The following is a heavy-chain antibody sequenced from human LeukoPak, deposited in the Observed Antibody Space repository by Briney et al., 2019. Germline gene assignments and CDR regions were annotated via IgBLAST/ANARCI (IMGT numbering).Heavy chain of an antibody. CDR1: GGSINAYY. V-gene: IGHV4-59*12. CDR2: VHYGGST. J-gene: IGHJ4*02. CDR3: ARGSRGMEWLLYRRGFDY. Sequence: SETLSLTCTVSGGSINAYYWSWVRQSPGKGLEWIGYVHYGGSTNYNPSLKSRVTISVDTSKNQFSLKLSSVTAADTAVYYCARGSRGMEWLLYRRGFDYWGQGTLVTVSS. D-gene: IGHD3-3*01.